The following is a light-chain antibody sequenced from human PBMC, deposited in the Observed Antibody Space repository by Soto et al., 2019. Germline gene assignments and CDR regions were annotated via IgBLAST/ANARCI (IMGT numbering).Light chain of an antibody. CDR3: LLYLGGGIWV. J-gene: IGLJ3*02. CDR2: NTN. CDR1: SGPVFTSSY. V-gene: IGLV8-61*01. Sequence: QAVVTQEPSFSVSPGGTVTLTCGLSSGPVFTSSYPNWYQQTPGQAPRTLIFNTNTRSSGVPDRFSGSILGVKAALTITGAQADDDSCYYCLLYLGGGIWVFGGGTKVTVL.